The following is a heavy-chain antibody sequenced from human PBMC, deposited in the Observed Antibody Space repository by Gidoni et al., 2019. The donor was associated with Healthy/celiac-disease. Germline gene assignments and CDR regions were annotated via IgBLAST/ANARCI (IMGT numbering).Heavy chain of an antibody. CDR1: GYTFTSYG. D-gene: IGHD3-3*01. Sequence: QVQLVQSGAEVKKPGASVKVSCKASGYTFTSYGISWVRQAPGQGLEWMGWISAYNGNTNYAQKLQGRVTMTTDTSTSTVYMELRSLRSDDTAVYYCARDRDYDFWSGYQYYFDYWGQGTLVTVSS. CDR3: ARDRDYDFWSGYQYYFDY. CDR2: ISAYNGNT. V-gene: IGHV1-18*01. J-gene: IGHJ4*02.